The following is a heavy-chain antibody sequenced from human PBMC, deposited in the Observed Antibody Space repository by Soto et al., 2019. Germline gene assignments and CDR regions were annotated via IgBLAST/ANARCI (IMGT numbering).Heavy chain of an antibody. CDR2: ISSSSSTI. Sequence: LRLSCAASGFTFSSYSMNWVRQAPGKGLEWVSYISSSSSTIYYADSVKGRFTISRDNAKNSLYLQMNSLRDEDTAVYYCARSITMIVVVTEYYFDYWGQGTLVTVSS. J-gene: IGHJ4*02. CDR3: ARSITMIVVVTEYYFDY. V-gene: IGHV3-48*02. D-gene: IGHD3-22*01. CDR1: GFTFSSYS.